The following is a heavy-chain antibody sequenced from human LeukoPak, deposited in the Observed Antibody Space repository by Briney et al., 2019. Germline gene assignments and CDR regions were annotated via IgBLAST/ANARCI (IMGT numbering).Heavy chain of an antibody. Sequence: GGSLRLSCAASGFTFSDYGMSWVRQTPGKGLEWVAGINWNGGSTGYAVSVRGRFIISRDDANNFLHLHMNSLRAEDTALYYCVRSFNTYGYPTGYWGQGTLVTVSS. J-gene: IGHJ4*02. CDR1: GFTFSDYG. D-gene: IGHD5-18*01. CDR2: INWNGGST. V-gene: IGHV3-20*04. CDR3: VRSFNTYGYPTGY.